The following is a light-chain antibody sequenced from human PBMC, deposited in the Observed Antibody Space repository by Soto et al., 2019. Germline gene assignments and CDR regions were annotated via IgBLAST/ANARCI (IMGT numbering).Light chain of an antibody. Sequence: QSALTQPASVSGSPGQSVTISCTGTRSDIGDYNYVSWYQQHPGKVPKLLIYEVNKRPSGVSNRFSGSKSANLASLTISGLQAEDEADYYCSSLTNSNTLLFGGGTKLTVL. J-gene: IGLJ3*02. CDR1: RSDIGDYNY. CDR2: EVN. CDR3: SSLTNSNTLL. V-gene: IGLV2-14*01.